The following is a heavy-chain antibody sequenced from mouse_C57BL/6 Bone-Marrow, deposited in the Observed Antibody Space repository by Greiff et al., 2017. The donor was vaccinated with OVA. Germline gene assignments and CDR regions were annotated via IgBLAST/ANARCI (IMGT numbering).Heavy chain of an antibody. CDR3: SRWGWLLRTWFAY. J-gene: IGHJ3*01. V-gene: IGHV1-4*01. D-gene: IGHD2-3*01. CDR1: GYTFTSYT. CDR2: INPSSGYT. Sequence: QVQLQQSGAELARPGASVKMSCKASGYTFTSYTMHWVKQRPGQGLEWIGYINPSSGYTKYNQKFKDKATLTADKSSSTAYMQLSSLTSEYSAVYYCSRWGWLLRTWFAYWGQGTLVTVSA.